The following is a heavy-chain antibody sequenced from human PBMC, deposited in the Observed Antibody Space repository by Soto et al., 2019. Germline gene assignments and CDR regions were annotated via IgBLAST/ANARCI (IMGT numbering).Heavy chain of an antibody. CDR1: GYGFTSYW. Sequence: PGESLKISCKGSGYGFTSYWIGWVRQMPGKGLEWMGIIYPGDSDTRYSPSFQGQVTISADKSISTAYLQWSSLKASDTAMYYCATTLSGSYYASDYWGQGTLVTVSS. CDR3: ATTLSGSYYASDY. CDR2: IYPGDSDT. J-gene: IGHJ4*02. D-gene: IGHD1-26*01. V-gene: IGHV5-51*01.